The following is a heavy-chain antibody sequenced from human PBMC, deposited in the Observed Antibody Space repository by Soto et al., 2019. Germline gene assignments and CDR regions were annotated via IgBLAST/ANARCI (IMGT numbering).Heavy chain of an antibody. D-gene: IGHD3-22*01. J-gene: IGHJ4*02. CDR3: ARSSGYSASFDY. V-gene: IGHV3-53*01. Sequence: PGGSLRLSCAASGFTVSSNYMSWVRQAPGKGLEWVSVIYSGSSTYYADSVKGRFTISRDNSKNTLYLQMNSLRAEDTAVYYCARSSGYSASFDYWGQGTLVTVSS. CDR1: GFTVSSNY. CDR2: IYSGSST.